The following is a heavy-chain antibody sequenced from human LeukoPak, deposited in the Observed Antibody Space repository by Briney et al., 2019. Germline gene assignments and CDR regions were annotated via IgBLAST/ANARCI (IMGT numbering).Heavy chain of an antibody. V-gene: IGHV4-34*01. CDR2: INHSGST. CDR1: GGSFSGYY. J-gene: IGHJ4*02. CDR3: ARQRRGGYDYSY. D-gene: IGHD5-12*01. Sequence: SETLSLTCAVYGGSFSGYYWSWIRQPLGKGLEWIGEINHSGSTNYNPSLKSRVTISVDTSKNQFSLKLSSVTAADTAVYYCARQRRGGYDYSYWGQGTLVTVSS.